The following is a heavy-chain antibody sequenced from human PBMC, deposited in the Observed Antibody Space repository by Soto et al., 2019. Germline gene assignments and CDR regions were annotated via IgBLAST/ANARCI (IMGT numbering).Heavy chain of an antibody. CDR2: IYYSGST. CDR1: GGSISSYY. D-gene: IGHD1-26*01. CDR3: ARRGGYYLFDY. Sequence: SETLSLTCTVSGGSISSYYWSWIRQPPGKGLEWIGYIYYSGSTNYNPSLKSRVTISVDTSKNQFSLKLSSVTAADTAVYYCARRGGYYLFDYWGQGTLVTVSS. J-gene: IGHJ4*02. V-gene: IGHV4-59*08.